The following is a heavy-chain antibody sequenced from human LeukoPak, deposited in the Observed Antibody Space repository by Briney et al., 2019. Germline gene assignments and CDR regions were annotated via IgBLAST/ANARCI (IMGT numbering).Heavy chain of an antibody. Sequence: GGSLRLSCAAHGFSFDDYVMQWVRQAPGKGLEWVSGITWNSGSIGYADSVKGRFTISRDNAKNSLYLQMNSLRAEDTALYYCAKGSGSYSGPLDYWGQGTLVTVSS. J-gene: IGHJ4*02. CDR3: AKGSGSYSGPLDY. D-gene: IGHD1-26*01. CDR2: ITWNSGSI. V-gene: IGHV3-9*01. CDR1: GFSFDDYV.